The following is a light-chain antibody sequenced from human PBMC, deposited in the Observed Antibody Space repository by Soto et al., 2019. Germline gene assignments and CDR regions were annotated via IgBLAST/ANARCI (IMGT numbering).Light chain of an antibody. CDR3: QQFSSYPLT. V-gene: IGKV3-20*01. CDR2: DAS. J-gene: IGKJ4*01. Sequence: EVMLRQSPGTLSLSPRERATLSCRASQTVRNNYLAWYQQKPGQAPRLLIYDASSRATGIPDRFSGGGSGTDFTLTISRLEPEDFAVYYCQQFSSYPLTFGRGTKV. CDR1: QTVRNNY.